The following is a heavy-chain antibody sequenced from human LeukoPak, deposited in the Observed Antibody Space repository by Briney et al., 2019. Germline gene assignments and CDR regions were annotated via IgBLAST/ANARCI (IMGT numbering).Heavy chain of an antibody. Sequence: SETLSLTCTVSGGSISSYYWSWIRQPPGKGLEWIGYIYYSGSTNYNPSLESRVTISVDTSKNQFSLKLSSVTAADTAVYYCARMRATVTTFFDYWGQGTLVTVSS. CDR2: IYYSGST. CDR1: GGSISSYY. CDR3: ARMRATVTTFFDY. D-gene: IGHD4-4*01. V-gene: IGHV4-59*08. J-gene: IGHJ4*02.